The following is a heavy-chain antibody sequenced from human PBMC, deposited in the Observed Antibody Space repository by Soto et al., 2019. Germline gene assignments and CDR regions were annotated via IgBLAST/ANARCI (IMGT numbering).Heavy chain of an antibody. CDR3: ARDPIPTTVVPYDAFDI. CDR1: GGTFSSYA. D-gene: IGHD4-17*01. J-gene: IGHJ3*02. CDR2: IIPIFGTA. V-gene: IGHV1-69*06. Sequence: ASVKVSCKAAGGTFSSYAISWVRQAPGQGLEWMGGIIPIFGTANYAQKFQGRVTITADKSTSTAYMELSSLRSEDTAVYYCARDPIPTTVVPYDAFDIWGQGTMVTVSS.